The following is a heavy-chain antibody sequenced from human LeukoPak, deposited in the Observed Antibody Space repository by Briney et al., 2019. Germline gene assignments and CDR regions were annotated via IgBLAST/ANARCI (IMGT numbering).Heavy chain of an antibody. CDR3: ARVTMFWSIAARRSYYYYMDV. D-gene: IGHD6-6*01. V-gene: IGHV1-18*04. Sequence: ASVKVSCKASGYTFTGYYMHWVRQAPGQGLEWMGWISAYNGNTNYAQKLQGRVTMTTDTSTSTAYMELRSLRSDDTAVYYCARVTMFWSIAARRSYYYYMDVWGKGTTVTVSS. J-gene: IGHJ6*03. CDR2: ISAYNGNT. CDR1: GYTFTGYY.